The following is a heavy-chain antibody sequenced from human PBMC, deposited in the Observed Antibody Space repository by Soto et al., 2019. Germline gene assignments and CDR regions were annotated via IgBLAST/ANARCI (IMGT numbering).Heavy chain of an antibody. J-gene: IGHJ6*02. CDR1: GFTFSSYA. V-gene: IGHV3-23*01. Sequence: EVQLLESGGGLVQPGGSLRLSCAASGFTFSSYAMSWVRQAPGKGLEWVSAISGSGGSTYYADSVKGRFTISRDNSKNTLYQQMNSLRADDTAVYYCAKATYCGGDCSQYYYYGMDVWGQGTTVTVSS. CDR3: AKATYCGGDCSQYYYYGMDV. D-gene: IGHD2-21*02. CDR2: ISGSGGST.